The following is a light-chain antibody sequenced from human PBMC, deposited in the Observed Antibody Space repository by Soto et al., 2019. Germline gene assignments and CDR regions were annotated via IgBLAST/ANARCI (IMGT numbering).Light chain of an antibody. CDR2: ATS. CDR3: QQYGSSPPT. J-gene: IGKJ1*01. V-gene: IGKV3-15*01. CDR1: QSVSSN. Sequence: EIVMTQSPATLSVSPGERASLSCRARQSVSSNLAWYQQKPGQTPRLLIYATSTRATGIPARFSGSGSGTEFTLTISSLQSEDFALYYCQQYGSSPPTFGQGTKVEIK.